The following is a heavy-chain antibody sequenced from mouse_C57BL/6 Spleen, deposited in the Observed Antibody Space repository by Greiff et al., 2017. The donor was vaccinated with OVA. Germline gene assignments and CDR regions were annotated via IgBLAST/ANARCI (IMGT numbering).Heavy chain of an antibody. CDR3: ARFYDYDEYCFDY. Sequence: VQLKEPGAELVKPGASVKMSCKASGYTFTSYWITWVKQRPGQGLEWIGDIYPGSGSTNYNEKFKSKATLTVDTSSSTAYMQLSSLTSEDSAVYYCARFYDYDEYCFDYWGQGTTLTVSS. CDR2: IYPGSGST. V-gene: IGHV1-55*01. J-gene: IGHJ2*01. CDR1: GYTFTSYW. D-gene: IGHD2-4*01.